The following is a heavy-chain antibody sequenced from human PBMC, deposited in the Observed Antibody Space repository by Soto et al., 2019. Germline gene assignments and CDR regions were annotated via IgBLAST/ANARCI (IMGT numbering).Heavy chain of an antibody. V-gene: IGHV1-46*01. CDR3: ARDASGSYYYYYGMDV. D-gene: IGHD1-26*01. Sequence: GASVKVSCKASGYTFTSYYMHWVRQAPRQGPEWMGIINPSGGSTSYAQKFQGRVTMTRDTSTSTVYMELSSLRSEDTAVYYCARDASGSYYYYYGMDVWGQGTTVTVSS. J-gene: IGHJ6*02. CDR1: GYTFTSYY. CDR2: INPSGGST.